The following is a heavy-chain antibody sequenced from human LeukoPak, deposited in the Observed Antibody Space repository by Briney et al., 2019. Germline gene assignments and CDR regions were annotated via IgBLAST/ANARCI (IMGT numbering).Heavy chain of an antibody. D-gene: IGHD2-2*01. CDR2: ISAYNGNT. Sequence: ASVKVSCKASGCTFTSYGISWVRQAPGQGLEWMGWISAYNGNTNYAQKLQGRVTMTTDTSTSTAYMELRSLRSDDTAVYYCAREIVVVPAFDPWGQGTLVTVSS. CDR1: GCTFTSYG. V-gene: IGHV1-18*01. CDR3: AREIVVVPAFDP. J-gene: IGHJ5*02.